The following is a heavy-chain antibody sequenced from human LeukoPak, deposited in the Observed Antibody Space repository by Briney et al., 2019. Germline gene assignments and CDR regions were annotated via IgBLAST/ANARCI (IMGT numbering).Heavy chain of an antibody. J-gene: IGHJ6*03. D-gene: IGHD3-10*01. CDR2: INPNSGGT. V-gene: IGHV1-2*02. CDR3: ARAIKWFGELRYYYYYYMDV. Sequence: ASVKVSCKASGYTFTGYYMHWVRQAPGQGLEWMGWINPNSGGTNYAQKFQGRVTMTRDTSISTAYMELSRLRSDDTAVYYYARAIKWFGELRYYYYYYMDVWGKGTTVTISS. CDR1: GYTFTGYY.